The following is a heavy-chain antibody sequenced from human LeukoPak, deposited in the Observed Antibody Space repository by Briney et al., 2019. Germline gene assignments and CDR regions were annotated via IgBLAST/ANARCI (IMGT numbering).Heavy chain of an antibody. V-gene: IGHV3-15*01. J-gene: IGHJ4*02. CDR3: TTDRSGWYDY. CDR2: IKSKTDGRTT. D-gene: IGHD6-19*01. CDR1: GFTFSNAW. Sequence: PGGSLRLSCAASGFTFSNAWMSWVRQAPGKGLEWFGRIKSKTDGRTTDYAAPGEGRFTISRDDSKNTLYLQMNSLKTEDTAVYYCTTDRSGWYDYWGQGPLVTVSS.